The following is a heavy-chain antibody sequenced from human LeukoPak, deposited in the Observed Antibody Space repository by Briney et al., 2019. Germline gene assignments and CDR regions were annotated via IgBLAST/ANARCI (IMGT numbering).Heavy chain of an antibody. J-gene: IGHJ1*01. CDR2: ISGDGSST. V-gene: IGHV3-43*02. D-gene: IGHD3-10*01. CDR1: GFIIDDYA. CDR3: AKDRTYYGAGWIFQN. Sequence: GGSLRLSCAASGFIIDDYAMHWVRQAPGKGLETPGAGLEWVSVISGDGSSTYYADSVKGRFTISRDNSKKSLYLQMNSLRSEDSALYYCAKDRTYYGAGWIFQNWARASWSPSPQ.